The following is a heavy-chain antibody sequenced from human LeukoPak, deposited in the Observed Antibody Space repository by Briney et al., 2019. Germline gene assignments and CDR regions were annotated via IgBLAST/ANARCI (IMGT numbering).Heavy chain of an antibody. J-gene: IGHJ4*02. CDR3: TTYHLVGTTRRPLCED. D-gene: IGHD1-1*01. CDR2: IQSKTDGGAT. Sequence: GGSLRLSCAASGFTFDNAWMNWVRQAPGKGLEWVGRIQSKTDGGATDYAAPVKGRFTISRDDSENTLYLQMNGLKTEDTAVYYCTTYHLVGTTRRPLCEDWGQGTLVTVSS. V-gene: IGHV3-15*01. CDR1: GFTFDNAW.